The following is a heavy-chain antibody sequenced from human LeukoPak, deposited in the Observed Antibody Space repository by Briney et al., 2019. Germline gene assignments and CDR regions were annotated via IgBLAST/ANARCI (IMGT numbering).Heavy chain of an antibody. CDR2: INPNTGGT. CDR3: ARVGSHISGYDY. Sequence: ASVKVSCKASGYTFTSYGISWVRQAPGQGLECMGWINPNTGGTHYAQTLQGRVTMTRDTSISTVYMELNSLRSDDTAVYYCARVGSHISGYDYWGQGTLVTVSS. V-gene: IGHV1-2*02. D-gene: IGHD3-22*01. J-gene: IGHJ4*02. CDR1: GYTFTSYG.